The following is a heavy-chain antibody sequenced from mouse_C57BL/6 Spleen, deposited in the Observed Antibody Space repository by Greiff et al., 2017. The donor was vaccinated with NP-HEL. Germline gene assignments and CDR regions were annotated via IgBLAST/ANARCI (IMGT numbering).Heavy chain of an antibody. CDR1: GFTFNTYA. V-gene: IGHV10-3*01. CDR2: IRSKSSNYAT. CDR3: VRDGGYYGSSYLDY. J-gene: IGHJ2*01. Sequence: EVQRVESGGGLVQPKGSLKLSCAASGFTFNTYAMHWVRQAPGKGLEWVARIRSKSSNYATYYADSVKDRFTISRDDSQSMLYLQMSNLKTEDTAMYYCVRDGGYYGSSYLDYWGQGTTLTVSS. D-gene: IGHD1-1*01.